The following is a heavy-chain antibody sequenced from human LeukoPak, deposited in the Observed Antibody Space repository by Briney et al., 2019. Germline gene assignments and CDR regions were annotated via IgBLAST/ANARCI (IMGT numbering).Heavy chain of an antibody. CDR1: GFTFSSYA. Sequence: PGGSLRLSCAASGFTFSSYAMHWVCQAPGKGLEYVSAISSNGGGTYYANSVKGRFTISRDNSKNTLYLQMGSLRVEDMAVYYCAREDGRWELHYWGQGTLVTVSS. D-gene: IGHD1-26*01. J-gene: IGHJ4*02. CDR2: ISSNGGGT. V-gene: IGHV3-64*01. CDR3: AREDGRWELHY.